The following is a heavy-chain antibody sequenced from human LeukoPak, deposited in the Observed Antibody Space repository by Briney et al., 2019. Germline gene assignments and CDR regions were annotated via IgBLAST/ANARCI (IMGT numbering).Heavy chain of an antibody. Sequence: SETLSLTCSVSGDSISSSSSSYYWGWIRQPPGKGLEWIGSIYYIGSTYYNPSLRTRITISLDRPKNQFSLKLSSVTAADTAVYYCARGRQLGPTGYYFDYWGQGTLVTVSS. CDR1: GDSISSSSSSYY. J-gene: IGHJ4*02. CDR3: ARGRQLGPTGYYFDY. CDR2: IYYIGST. V-gene: IGHV4-39*07. D-gene: IGHD6-13*01.